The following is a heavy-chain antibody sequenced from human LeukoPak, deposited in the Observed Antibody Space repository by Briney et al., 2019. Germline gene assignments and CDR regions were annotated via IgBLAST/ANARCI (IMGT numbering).Heavy chain of an antibody. J-gene: IGHJ3*02. CDR2: IYRTGRT. CDR3: GRHDYGDSSAAFDI. V-gene: IGHV4-4*02. Sequence: SETLSLTCAVSGDSISNNYLWRWVRQFPGKGLEYIGEIYRTGRTNYNPSLKSRVTISIDKSENQFSLNLRSVTAADTAVYYCGRHDYGDSSAAFDIWGQGTMVTVTS. D-gene: IGHD4-17*01. CDR1: GDSISNNYL.